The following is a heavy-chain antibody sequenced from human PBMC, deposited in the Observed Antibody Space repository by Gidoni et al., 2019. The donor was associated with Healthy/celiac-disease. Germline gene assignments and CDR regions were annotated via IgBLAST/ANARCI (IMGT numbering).Heavy chain of an antibody. CDR3: ARGSSSWPYYFDY. CDR2: IGTAGDT. V-gene: IGHV3-13*01. D-gene: IGHD6-13*01. Sequence: EVQLVESGGGLVQPGGSLRPSCASSGFTFSSYDMHWVRQATGKGLEWVSAIGTAGDTYYPGSVKGRFTISRENAKNSLYLQMNSLRAGDTAVYYCARGSSSWPYYFDYWGQGTLVTVSS. J-gene: IGHJ4*02. CDR1: GFTFSSYD.